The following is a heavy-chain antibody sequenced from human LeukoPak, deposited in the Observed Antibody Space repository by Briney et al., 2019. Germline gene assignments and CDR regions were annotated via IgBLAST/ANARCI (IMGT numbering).Heavy chain of an antibody. Sequence: GGSLRLSCAASGFTFSSYAMSWVRQAPGKGLEWVSAISGSGGSTHYADSVKGRFTISRDNSKNTPYLQMNSLRAEDTAVYYCAKVPAAYNWFDPWGQGTLVTVSS. V-gene: IGHV3-23*01. CDR2: ISGSGGST. CDR1: GFTFSSYA. D-gene: IGHD2-2*01. CDR3: AKVPAAYNWFDP. J-gene: IGHJ5*02.